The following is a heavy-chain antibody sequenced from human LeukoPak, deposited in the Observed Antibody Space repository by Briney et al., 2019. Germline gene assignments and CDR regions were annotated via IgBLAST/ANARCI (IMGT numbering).Heavy chain of an antibody. D-gene: IGHD2-8*01. V-gene: IGHV3-7*05. CDR1: GXTFRQYW. CDR3: ARTNNFDY. Sequence: PGGSLRLSCAAPGXTFRQYWMNWVRQAPGKGPEWVANIKHDASDKYYVVSVKGRFTISRDNAKSSLYLQMNSLTAEDTAVYYCARTNNFDYWGQGTLVTVSA. CDR2: IKHDASDK. J-gene: IGHJ4*02.